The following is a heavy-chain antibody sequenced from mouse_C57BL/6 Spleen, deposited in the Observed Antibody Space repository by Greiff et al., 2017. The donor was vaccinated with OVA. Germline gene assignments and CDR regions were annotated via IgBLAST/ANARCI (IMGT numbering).Heavy chain of an antibody. CDR2: ISYDGSN. CDR1: GYSITSGYY. Sequence: EVHLVESGPGLVKPSQSLSLTCSVTGYSITSGYYWNWIRQFPGNKLEWMGYISYDGSNNYNPSLKNRISITRDTSKNQFFLKLNSVTTEDTATYYCARESSGYVGYWGQGTTLTVSS. J-gene: IGHJ2*01. CDR3: ARESSGYVGY. V-gene: IGHV3-6*01. D-gene: IGHD3-2*02.